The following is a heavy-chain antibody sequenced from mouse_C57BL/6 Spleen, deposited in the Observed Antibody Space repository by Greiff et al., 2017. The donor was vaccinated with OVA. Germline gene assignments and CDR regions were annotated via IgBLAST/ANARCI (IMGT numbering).Heavy chain of an antibody. CDR3: ARWGLLRGSYFDY. J-gene: IGHJ2*01. D-gene: IGHD2-3*01. CDR2: IYPGDGDT. V-gene: IGHV1-82*01. Sequence: QVQLQQSGPELVKPGASVKISCKASGYAFSSSWMNWVKQRPGKGLEWIGRIYPGDGDTTYNGKFKGKATLTADKSSSTAYMQLSSLTSEDSAVYFCARWGLLRGSYFDYWGQGTTLTVSS. CDR1: GYAFSSSW.